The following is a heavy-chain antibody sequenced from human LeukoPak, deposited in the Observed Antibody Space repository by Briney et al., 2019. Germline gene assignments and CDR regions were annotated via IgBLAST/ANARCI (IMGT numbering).Heavy chain of an antibody. Sequence: GESLRISCKGSGYSFTSYWISLVRQMPGKGLEWMGRIDPSDSYTNYSPSFQGHVTISADKSISTAYLQWSSLKASDTAMYYCARVYCSGGSCYSSGFDYWGQGTLVTVSS. CDR3: ARVYCSGGSCYSSGFDY. D-gene: IGHD2-15*01. CDR2: IDPSDSYT. J-gene: IGHJ4*02. V-gene: IGHV5-10-1*01. CDR1: GYSFTSYW.